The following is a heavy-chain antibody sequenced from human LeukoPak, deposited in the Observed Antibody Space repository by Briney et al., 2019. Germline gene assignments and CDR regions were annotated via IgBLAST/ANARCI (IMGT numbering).Heavy chain of an antibody. CDR3: ARHAKYYDSGSYYLYYGMDV. Sequence: GESLRISCKGSGYSFTSYWISWVRQMPGKGLEWMGRIDPSDSYTNYSPSFQGHVTISADKSISTAYLQWSSLKASDTAMYYCARHAKYYDSGSYYLYYGMDVWGKGTTVTVSS. D-gene: IGHD3-10*01. CDR1: GYSFTSYW. V-gene: IGHV5-10-1*01. CDR2: IDPSDSYT. J-gene: IGHJ6*04.